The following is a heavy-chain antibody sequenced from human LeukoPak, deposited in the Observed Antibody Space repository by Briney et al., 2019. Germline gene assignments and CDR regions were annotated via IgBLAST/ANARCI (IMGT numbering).Heavy chain of an antibody. J-gene: IGHJ5*02. Sequence: GASVKVSCKASGYTFTSYGISWVRQAPGQGLEWMGWISAYNGNTNYAQKLQGRVTMTTVTSTSTAYMELRSLRSDDTAVYYCARVGSSSWYVSNWFDPWGQGTLVTVSS. CDR2: ISAYNGNT. CDR3: ARVGSSSWYVSNWFDP. CDR1: GYTFTSYG. V-gene: IGHV1-18*01. D-gene: IGHD6-13*01.